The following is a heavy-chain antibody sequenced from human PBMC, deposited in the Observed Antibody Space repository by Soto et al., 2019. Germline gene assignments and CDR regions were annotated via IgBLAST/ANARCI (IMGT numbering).Heavy chain of an antibody. V-gene: IGHV1-69*04. CDR3: ARDGGEYCSGGSCYSFDAFDI. Sequence: SVKVSCKASGYTFTSYDINWVRQAPGQGLEWMGRIIPILGIANYAQKFQGRVTITADKSTSTAYMELSSLRSEDTAVYYCARDGGEYCSGGSCYSFDAFDIWGQGTMVTVSS. J-gene: IGHJ3*02. CDR2: IIPILGIA. D-gene: IGHD2-15*01. CDR1: GYTFTSYD.